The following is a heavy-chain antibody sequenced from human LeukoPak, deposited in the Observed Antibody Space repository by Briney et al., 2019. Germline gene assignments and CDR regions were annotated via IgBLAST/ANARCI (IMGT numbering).Heavy chain of an antibody. J-gene: IGHJ4*02. CDR3: ARGGYVDY. Sequence: ASVKVSCKASGYTFSKSGVSWVRQAPGQGLEWMGWISAYTEHTNYAQKIQGRVTMTTDTSSSTAYMELRSLRSDDTAVYYCARGGYVDYWGQGTLVTVSS. V-gene: IGHV1-18*01. CDR2: ISAYTEHT. CDR1: GYTFSKSG. D-gene: IGHD2-15*01.